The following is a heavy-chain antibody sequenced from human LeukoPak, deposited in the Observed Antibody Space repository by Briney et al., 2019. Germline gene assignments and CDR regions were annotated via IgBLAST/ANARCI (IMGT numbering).Heavy chain of an antibody. J-gene: IGHJ4*02. V-gene: IGHV3-23*01. CDR2: ISNNGGYT. Sequence: GGSLRLSCAASRFTFSTYAMSWVRQAPGKGLEWVSAISNNGGYTYYADSVQGRFTISRDNSKSTLCLQMNSLRAEDTAVYYCVKQLGYCSDGSCYFPYWGQGTLVTVSS. D-gene: IGHD2-15*01. CDR3: VKQLGYCSDGSCYFPY. CDR1: RFTFSTYA.